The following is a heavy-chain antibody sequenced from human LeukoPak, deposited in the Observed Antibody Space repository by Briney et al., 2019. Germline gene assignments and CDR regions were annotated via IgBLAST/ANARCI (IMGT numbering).Heavy chain of an antibody. J-gene: IGHJ2*01. CDR1: GFTFDDYG. CDR2: ISDDETYK. Sequence: PGGSLRLSCAASGFTFDDYGMSWVRQAPGKGLEWVTAISDDETYKFYADSVKGRFTISRDNSKNTLYLQMNSLRAEDTAVYYCAKDGGWMDPSVLYWYFDLWGRGTLVTVSS. D-gene: IGHD3-16*01. V-gene: IGHV3-30*18. CDR3: AKDGGWMDPSVLYWYFDL.